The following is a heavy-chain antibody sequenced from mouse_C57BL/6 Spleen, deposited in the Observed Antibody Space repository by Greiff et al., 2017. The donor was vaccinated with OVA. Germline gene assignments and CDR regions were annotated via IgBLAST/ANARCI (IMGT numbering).Heavy chain of an antibody. Sequence: QVQLKQSGAELVKPGASVKFSCTASGYTFTSYWMHWVQQRPGQGLEWIGMIHPNSGSTTSNEKLKSKATLTVDKSSCTAYLQLSSLTSEDSAVYYCARRNSNYFDDWGQGTTLTVSS. J-gene: IGHJ2*01. V-gene: IGHV1-64*01. D-gene: IGHD2-5*01. CDR1: GYTFTSYW. CDR2: IHPNSGST. CDR3: ARRNSNYFDD.